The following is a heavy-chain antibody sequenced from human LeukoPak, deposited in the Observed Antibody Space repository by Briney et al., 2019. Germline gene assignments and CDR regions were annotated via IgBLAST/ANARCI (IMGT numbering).Heavy chain of an antibody. Sequence: ASVKVSCKASGYTFTSYGISWVRQAPGQGLEWMGWISAYNGNTNYAQKLQGRVTMTTDTSTSTAYMELRSLRSDDTAVYYCARDPAGYSYGYGPVYWGQGTLVTVSS. CDR2: ISAYNGNT. CDR1: GYTFTSYG. D-gene: IGHD5-18*01. V-gene: IGHV1-18*01. CDR3: ARDPAGYSYGYGPVY. J-gene: IGHJ4*02.